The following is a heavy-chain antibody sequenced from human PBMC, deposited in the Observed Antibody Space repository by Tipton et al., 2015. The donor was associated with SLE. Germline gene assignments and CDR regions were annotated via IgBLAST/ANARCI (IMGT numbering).Heavy chain of an antibody. Sequence: TLSLTCAVYGGSFSSSSYYWGWIRQPPGKGLEWIGEINHSGSTNYNPSLKSRVTTSVDTSKNQFSLKLSSVTAADTAVYYCARGGYYGDHFDYWGQGTLVTVSS. V-gene: IGHV4-34*01. CDR3: ARGGYYGDHFDY. CDR2: INHSGST. CDR1: GGSFSSSSYY. J-gene: IGHJ4*02. D-gene: IGHD4-17*01.